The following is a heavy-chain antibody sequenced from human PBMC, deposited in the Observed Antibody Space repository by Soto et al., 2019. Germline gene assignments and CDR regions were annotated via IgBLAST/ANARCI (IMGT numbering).Heavy chain of an antibody. Sequence: SETLSLTCTVSGGSISSYYWSWIRQPPGKGLEWIGYIYYSGSTNYNPSLKSRVTISVDTSKNQFSLKLSSVTAADTAVYYCARDGNYYDSSGYYLRGYYYYGMDVWGQGTTVTVSS. D-gene: IGHD3-22*01. V-gene: IGHV4-59*01. CDR1: GGSISSYY. CDR3: ARDGNYYDSSGYYLRGYYYYGMDV. CDR2: IYYSGST. J-gene: IGHJ6*02.